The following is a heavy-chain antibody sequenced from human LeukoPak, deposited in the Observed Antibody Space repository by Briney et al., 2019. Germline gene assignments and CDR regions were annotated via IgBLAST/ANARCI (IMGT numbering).Heavy chain of an antibody. CDR3: SRGTGRTMVRGVIIAPGWFDP. D-gene: IGHD3-10*01. V-gene: IGHV3-49*03. CDR1: GFTFGDYF. Sequence: PGGSLRLSCTASGFTFGDYFMSWFRQAPGKGLEWVGFIRSKAYGGTTEYAASVKGRFTISRDDSKSIAYLQMSSLQTEDTGVYYCSRGTGRTMVRGVIIAPGWFDPWGQGTLVTVSS. CDR2: IRSKAYGGTT. J-gene: IGHJ5*02.